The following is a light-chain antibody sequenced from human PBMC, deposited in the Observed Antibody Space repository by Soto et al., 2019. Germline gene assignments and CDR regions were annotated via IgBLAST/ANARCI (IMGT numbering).Light chain of an antibody. V-gene: IGKV4-1*01. J-gene: IGKJ2*01. CDR1: QSVLYSSNNKNY. CDR2: WAS. Sequence: DIVMTQSPDSLAVSLGERATINCKSSQSVLYSSNNKNYLAWYQQKQGQPPKLLIYWASTRESGVPDRFSGSGSGTDFTLTISSLQAEDVAVYYCQQYYSTPLTFGQRTKLEIK. CDR3: QQYYSTPLT.